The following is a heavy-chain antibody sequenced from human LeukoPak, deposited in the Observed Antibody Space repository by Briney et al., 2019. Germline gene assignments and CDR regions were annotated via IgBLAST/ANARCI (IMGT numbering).Heavy chain of an antibody. V-gene: IGHV3-48*04. CDR2: ISSSGSTI. J-gene: IGHJ1*01. CDR1: ELSFSRYS. CDR3: ARPSRPYRSSEYFQH. D-gene: IGHD6-13*01. Sequence: GGSLRLSCAASELSFSRYSMHWVRQVPGKGLEWISYISSSGSTIYFADSVKGRFTISRDNAKNSLYLQMNSLRAEDTAVYYCARPSRPYRSSEYFQHWGQGTLVIVSS.